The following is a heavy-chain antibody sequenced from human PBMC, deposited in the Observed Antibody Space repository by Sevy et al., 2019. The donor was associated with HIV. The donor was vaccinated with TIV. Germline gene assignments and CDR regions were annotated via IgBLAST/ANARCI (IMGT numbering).Heavy chain of an antibody. J-gene: IGHJ6*02. Sequence: GESLKISCAASGFTFTYAWMSWVRQAPGKGLEWVGRIKSRPDGGTTDYAVSVKGRFTISRDDSKNTLYLQMNNLKAEDSAVYYCATDPIIVLLVTDGMDVWGQGTTVTVSS. CDR3: ATDPIIVLLVTDGMDV. CDR1: GFTFTYAW. D-gene: IGHD2-8*01. CDR2: IKSRPDGGTT. V-gene: IGHV3-15*01.